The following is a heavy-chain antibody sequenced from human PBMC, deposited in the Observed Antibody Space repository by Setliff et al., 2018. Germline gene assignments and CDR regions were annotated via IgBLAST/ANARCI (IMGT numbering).Heavy chain of an antibody. CDR1: GYTLTELS. D-gene: IGHD6-19*01. CDR3: AFNSGWYGYYFDY. Sequence: ASVQVSCKVSGYTLTELSMHWVRQAPGKGLEWMGGFDPEDGETIYAQKFQGRVTMTEDTSTDTAYMELSSLRSEDTAVYYCAFNSGWYGYYFDYWGQGTLVTVSS. J-gene: IGHJ4*02. CDR2: FDPEDGET. V-gene: IGHV1-24*01.